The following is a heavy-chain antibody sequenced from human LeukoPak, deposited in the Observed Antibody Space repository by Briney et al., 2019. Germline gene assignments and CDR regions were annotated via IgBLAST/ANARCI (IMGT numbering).Heavy chain of an antibody. Sequence: SETLSLTCAVYGGSFSGYYWSWIRQPPGKGLEWIGEINHSGSTNYNPSLKSRVTISVDTTKNQFSLKLSSVTAADTAVYYCARGGGGSYPIDYWGEGTLVTVSS. D-gene: IGHD1-26*01. V-gene: IGHV4-34*01. CDR3: ARGGGGSYPIDY. CDR2: INHSGST. CDR1: GGSFSGYY. J-gene: IGHJ4*02.